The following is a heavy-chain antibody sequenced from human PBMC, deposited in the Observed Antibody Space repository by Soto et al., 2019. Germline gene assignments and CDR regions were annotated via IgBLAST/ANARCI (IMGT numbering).Heavy chain of an antibody. CDR2: IYYSGST. J-gene: IGHJ5*02. V-gene: IGHV4-39*01. Sequence: SETLSLTCTVSGGSISSSSYYWGWIRQPPGKGLEWIGSIYYSGSTYYNPSLKSRVTISADTSKNQFSLKLSSVTAADTAVYYCARLTYYDILTPWGQGTLVTVSS. D-gene: IGHD3-9*01. CDR1: GGSISSSSYY. CDR3: ARLTYYDILTP.